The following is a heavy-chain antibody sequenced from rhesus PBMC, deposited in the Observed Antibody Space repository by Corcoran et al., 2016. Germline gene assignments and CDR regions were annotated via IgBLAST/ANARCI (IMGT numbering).Heavy chain of an antibody. CDR3: AKKGIAAGPHGLDS. V-gene: IGHV3S5*01. CDR2: ISKGGGST. J-gene: IGHJ6*01. CDR1: GFTFSSYG. D-gene: IGHD6-13*01. Sequence: EVQLVESGGGLVQPGGSLRLSCAASGFTFSSYGMSWVRPAPGKGLGWVSYISKGGGSTDYADAVKGRFTISRDNSKNTLSLQRNSLRAEDTAVYYCAKKGIAAGPHGLDSWGQGVVVTVSS.